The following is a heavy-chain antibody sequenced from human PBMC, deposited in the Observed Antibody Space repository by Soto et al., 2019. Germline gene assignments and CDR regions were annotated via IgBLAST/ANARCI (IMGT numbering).Heavy chain of an antibody. D-gene: IGHD1-7*01. Sequence: EVQLLESGGGLVQPGGSLRLSCAASGFTFSSYAMSWVRQAPGKGLEWVSAISGSGGSKYYADSVKGRFTISRDNSKKKLYLQMISLRAEDKAVYYCSKGGRQWNYFSDYWGQGTLVTVSS. CDR3: SKGGRQWNYFSDY. J-gene: IGHJ4*02. CDR1: GFTFSSYA. CDR2: ISGSGGSK. V-gene: IGHV3-23*01.